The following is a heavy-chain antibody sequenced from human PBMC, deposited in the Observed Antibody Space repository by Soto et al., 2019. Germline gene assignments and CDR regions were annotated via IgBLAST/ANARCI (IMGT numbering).Heavy chain of an antibody. J-gene: IGHJ6*02. Sequence: VASVKVSCKASGYTFTSYGISWVRQAPGQGLEWMGCISAYNGNTNYAQKLQGRVTMTTDTSTSTAYMELRSLRSDDTAVYYCARVSDYYDSSGYYTNPYYYYYGMDVWGQGTTVTVSS. CDR2: ISAYNGNT. V-gene: IGHV1-18*01. CDR3: ARVSDYYDSSGYYTNPYYYYYGMDV. D-gene: IGHD3-22*01. CDR1: GYTFTSYG.